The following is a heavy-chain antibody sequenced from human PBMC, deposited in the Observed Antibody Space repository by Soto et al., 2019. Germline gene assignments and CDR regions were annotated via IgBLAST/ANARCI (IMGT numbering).Heavy chain of an antibody. CDR2: IYSDGNT. CDR1: GFTVSISY. J-gene: IGHJ6*02. CDR3: AKDQAYDSSGYYRHYYYGMDV. V-gene: IGHV3-66*01. Sequence: GGSLRLSCAASGFTVSISYMTWVRQVPGKGLEWVSIIYSDGNTYYADSVKGRFTISRDNSKNTLYLQMSSLRAEDTAVYYCAKDQAYDSSGYYRHYYYGMDVWGQGTTVTVSS. D-gene: IGHD3-22*01.